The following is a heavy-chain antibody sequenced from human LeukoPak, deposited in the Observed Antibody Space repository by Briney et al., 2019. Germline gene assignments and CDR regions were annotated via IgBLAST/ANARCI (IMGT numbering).Heavy chain of an antibody. CDR1: GGTFSSYA. V-gene: IGHV1-69*06. CDR3: ARDNSVRDVAWWFNP. CDR2: IIPLLGTA. D-gene: IGHD5-24*01. Sequence: SVKVSCKASGGTFSSYAFSWVRQAPGQGLEWMGGIIPLLGTANYAQKFQGRVTITADTSSSTVYMELRSLRSDDTAVYYCARDNSVRDVAWWFNPWGQGTLVTVSS. J-gene: IGHJ5*02.